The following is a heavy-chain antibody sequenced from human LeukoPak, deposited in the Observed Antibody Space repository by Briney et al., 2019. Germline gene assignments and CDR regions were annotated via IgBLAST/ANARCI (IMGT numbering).Heavy chain of an antibody. CDR2: ISYDGSNK. V-gene: IGHV3-30*04. J-gene: IGHJ4*02. Sequence: PGGSLRLSCAASGFTFSSYAMHWVRQAPGKGLEWVAVISYDGSNKYYADSVKGRFTISRDNSKNTLYLQMNSPRAEDTAVYYCARFGSGRRYFDYWGQGTLVTVSS. CDR1: GFTFSSYA. D-gene: IGHD3-10*01. CDR3: ARFGSGRRYFDY.